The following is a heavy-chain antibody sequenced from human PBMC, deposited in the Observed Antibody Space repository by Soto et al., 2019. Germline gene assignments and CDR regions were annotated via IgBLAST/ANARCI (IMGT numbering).Heavy chain of an antibody. V-gene: IGHV1-2*02. CDR2: INPNSGGT. CDR3: ARESSGYSVDY. J-gene: IGHJ4*02. D-gene: IGHD3-22*01. CDR1: GYTFTGYY. Sequence: ASLKVSCNASGYTFTGYYMHWVLQAPGQWLEWMGWINPNSGGTNYAQKFQGRVTMTRDTSISTAYMELSRLRSDDTAVYYCARESSGYSVDYWGQGTLVTVSS.